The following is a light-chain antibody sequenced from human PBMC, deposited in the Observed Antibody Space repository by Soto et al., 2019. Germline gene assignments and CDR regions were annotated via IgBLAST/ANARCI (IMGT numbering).Light chain of an antibody. Sequence: DIQMTQSPSTLSASVGDRVTSTCRASQSISAWLAWYQQKPGKAPKLLIYDASSIESGVPSRFSGSGSGTEFTLTISSLQPDDFAPYYCQQYNRYPYTFGQGTKLEIK. J-gene: IGKJ2*01. CDR1: QSISAW. V-gene: IGKV1-5*01. CDR2: DAS. CDR3: QQYNRYPYT.